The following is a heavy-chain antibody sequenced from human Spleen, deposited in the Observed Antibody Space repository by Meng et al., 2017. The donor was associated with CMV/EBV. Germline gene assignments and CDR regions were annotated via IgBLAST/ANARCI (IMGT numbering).Heavy chain of an antibody. V-gene: IGHV6-1*01. CDR2: TYYRSKWYS. D-gene: IGHD2-15*01. J-gene: IGHJ4*02. CDR1: GDSVSSNSAA. CDR3: VRDMHSTMYYFDY. Sequence: SETLSLTCAISGDSVSSNSAAWNWIRQSPSRGLEWLGRTYYRSKWYSDYAVFVKSRITINPDTSKNQFSLQLNSPTPEDTAVYYCVRDMHSTMYYFDYWGQGTLVTAPQ.